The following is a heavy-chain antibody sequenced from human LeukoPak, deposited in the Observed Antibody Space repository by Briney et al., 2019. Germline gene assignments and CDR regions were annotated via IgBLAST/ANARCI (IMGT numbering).Heavy chain of an antibody. CDR3: ARHSGSGSLSRPFDP. D-gene: IGHD3-10*01. V-gene: IGHV4-39*01. CDR1: GPSVTSGGFY. CDR2: VYYTGST. J-gene: IGHJ5*02. Sequence: SETLSLTCSVSGPSVTSGGFYWGWLRQPPGKGLEWIATVYYTGSTYYNPSPKGRVTISIDTSKNQFSLSLRSPIAADTAVYYCARHSGSGSLSRPFDPWGQGTLVTVSS.